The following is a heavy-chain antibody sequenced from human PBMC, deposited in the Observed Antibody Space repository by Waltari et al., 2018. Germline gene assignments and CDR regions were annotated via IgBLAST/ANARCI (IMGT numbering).Heavy chain of an antibody. V-gene: IGHV4-59*11. J-gene: IGHJ6*03. CDR3: ARRRSYYYYYYMDV. CDR2: IYYSGST. Sequence: QVQLQESGPGLVKPSETLSLTCTVSGGSISSHYWSWIRPPPGKGLEWIGYIYYSGSTNYNPSLKSRVTISVDTSKNQFSLKLSSVTAADTAVYYCARRRSYYYYYYMDVWGKGTTVTVSS. CDR1: GGSISSHY.